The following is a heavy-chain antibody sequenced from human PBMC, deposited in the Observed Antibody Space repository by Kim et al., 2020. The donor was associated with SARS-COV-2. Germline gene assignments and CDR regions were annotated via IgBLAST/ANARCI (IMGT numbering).Heavy chain of an antibody. V-gene: IGHV4-30-2*04. CDR3: ARGKRRVYNWFDP. J-gene: IGHJ5*02. Sequence: YNPSLKGRVTISVDTSKNQFSLKQSSVTAADTAVYYCARGKRRVYNWFDPWGQGTLVTVSS.